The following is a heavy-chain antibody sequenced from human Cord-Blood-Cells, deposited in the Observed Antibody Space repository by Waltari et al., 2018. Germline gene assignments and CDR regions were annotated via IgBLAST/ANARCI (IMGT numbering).Heavy chain of an antibody. J-gene: IGHJ6*02. D-gene: IGHD3-22*01. CDR3: ARDSDDSSGYYYYYGMDV. CDR1: GYTFTGYY. Sequence: QVQLVQSGAEVKKPGASVKVSCKASGYTFTGYYMHWVRQDPGQGLEWVGWINPNSGGTNYAQKFQGRVTMTRDTSISTAYMELSRLGSDDTAVYYCARDSDDSSGYYYYYGMDVWGQGP. V-gene: IGHV1-2*02. CDR2: INPNSGGT.